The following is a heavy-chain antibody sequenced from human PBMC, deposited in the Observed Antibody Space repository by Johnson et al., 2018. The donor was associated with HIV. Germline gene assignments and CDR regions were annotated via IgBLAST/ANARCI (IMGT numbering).Heavy chain of an antibody. CDR2: ISGSGGST. Sequence: VQLVESGGGLVQPGGSLRLSCAAPRFTVSSNEMSWVRQGPERGLEWVSAISGSGGSTYYADSVKGRFTISRDNSKNTLYLQMNSLRAEDTAVYYCAKTYSGSNRDAFDIWGQGTMVTVSS. V-gene: IGHV3-23*04. D-gene: IGHD1-26*01. CDR3: AKTYSGSNRDAFDI. J-gene: IGHJ3*02. CDR1: RFTVSSNE.